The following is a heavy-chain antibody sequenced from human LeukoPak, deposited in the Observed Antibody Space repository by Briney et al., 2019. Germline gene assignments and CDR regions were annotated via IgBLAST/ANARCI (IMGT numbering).Heavy chain of an antibody. D-gene: IGHD3-16*01. Sequence: PSETLSLTCTVSGGSISSGYFYWVRARQSPGKGLEWIGSISYSGSLYYNPSLQSRVTISDDTSKNQFSLILTSLAAADTSIYYSVRLAGAYPFHYWGQGILVTVSS. CDR2: ISYSGSL. J-gene: IGHJ4*02. V-gene: IGHV4-39*01. CDR3: VRLAGAYPFHY. CDR1: GGSISSGYFY.